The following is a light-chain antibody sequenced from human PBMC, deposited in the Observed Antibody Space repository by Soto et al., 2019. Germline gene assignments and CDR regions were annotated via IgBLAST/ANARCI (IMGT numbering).Light chain of an antibody. CDR2: EVN. CDR1: SNDVGYYDY. CDR3: SSYAGSNNFV. J-gene: IGLJ1*01. Sequence: QSALTQPPSASGSPGQSVTISCTGTSNDVGYYDYVSWYQQYPGKAPKLMIYEVNKRPSGVPDHFSGSKSGNTAFLTVSGLRAEDEAEYHCSSYAGSNNFVFGTGTKVTVL. V-gene: IGLV2-8*01.